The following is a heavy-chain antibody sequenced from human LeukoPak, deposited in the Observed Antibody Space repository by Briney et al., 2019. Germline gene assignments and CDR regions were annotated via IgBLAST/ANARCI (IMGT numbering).Heavy chain of an antibody. V-gene: IGHV3-23*01. D-gene: IGHD3-10*01. CDR2: ISGSGGST. Sequence: GGSLRLSCAASGFTFSSYAMSWVRQAPGKGLEWVSAISGSGGSTYYADSVKGRFTISRDNSKNTLYLQMNGLRAEDTAVYYCAKDRWRYYGSGSYSVDYWGQGTLVTVSS. CDR3: AKDRWRYYGSGSYSVDY. J-gene: IGHJ4*02. CDR1: GFTFSSYA.